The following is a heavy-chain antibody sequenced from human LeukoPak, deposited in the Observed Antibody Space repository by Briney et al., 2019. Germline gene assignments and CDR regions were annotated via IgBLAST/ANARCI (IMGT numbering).Heavy chain of an antibody. Sequence: ASVKVSCKASGYTFTDYHIHWVRQAPGQGLEWMGLVNSDSSGTTYAQKFQGRVTMTRDTSITIAYMELSSLRSDDAAIYYCARDSTATTGLNMDVWGQGTTVTVSS. CDR3: ARDSTATTGLNMDV. J-gene: IGHJ6*02. CDR2: VNSDSSGT. CDR1: GYTFTDYH. D-gene: IGHD4-11*01. V-gene: IGHV1-2*02.